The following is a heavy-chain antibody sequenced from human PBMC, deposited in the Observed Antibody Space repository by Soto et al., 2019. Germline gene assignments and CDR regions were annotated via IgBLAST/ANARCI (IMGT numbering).Heavy chain of an antibody. J-gene: IGHJ4*02. CDR3: ASTHAGAHITAAVH. Sequence: QLQLQESGSGLVKPSQTLSLTCAVSGGSISSGGYSWSWIRQPPGKGLEWIGYIYHSGSTYYNPSLKSRVTISVDRSKNQFSLKLSSVTAADTAGYYCASTHAGAHITAAVHWGQGTLVTVSS. D-gene: IGHD6-13*01. CDR1: GGSISSGGYS. V-gene: IGHV4-30-2*01. CDR2: IYHSGST.